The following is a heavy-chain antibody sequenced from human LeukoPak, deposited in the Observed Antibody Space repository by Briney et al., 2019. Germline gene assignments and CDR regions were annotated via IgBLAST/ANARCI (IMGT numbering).Heavy chain of an antibody. Sequence: GGSLRLSCAASGFTFSTYSMNWVRQAPGKGLEWVSYISSNSDTIYYADSVKGRFTISRDNAKNSLSLQMNSLRAEDAAVYYCAKDYSKTSYYGSGTYYRPNWFDPWGQGTLVTVSS. J-gene: IGHJ5*02. V-gene: IGHV3-48*01. CDR1: GFTFSTYS. CDR3: AKDYSKTSYYGSGTYYRPNWFDP. CDR2: ISSNSDTI. D-gene: IGHD3-10*01.